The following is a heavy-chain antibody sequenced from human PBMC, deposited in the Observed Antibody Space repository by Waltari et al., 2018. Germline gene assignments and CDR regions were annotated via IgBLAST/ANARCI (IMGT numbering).Heavy chain of an antibody. CDR2: IIPIFGTA. CDR1: GGTFSSYA. J-gene: IGHJ4*02. CDR3: ARGPQGVISFALGY. Sequence: QVQLVQSGAEVKKPGASVKVSGKASGGTFSSYAISWVCQAPGQGLEWMGGIIPIFGTANYAQKFQGRVTITTDESTSTAYMELSSLRSEDTAVYYCARGPQGVISFALGYWGQGTLVTVSS. D-gene: IGHD3-10*01. V-gene: IGHV1-69*05.